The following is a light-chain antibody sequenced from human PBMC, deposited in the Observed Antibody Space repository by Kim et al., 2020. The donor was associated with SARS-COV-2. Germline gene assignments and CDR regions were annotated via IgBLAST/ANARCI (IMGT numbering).Light chain of an antibody. V-gene: IGLV6-57*03. CDR2: ADK. CDR3: QSYDSTNHWV. J-gene: IGLJ3*02. CDR1: DGRLASNY. Sequence: KTVTISCPRGDGRLASNYVQWYQQRPGSAPTTVIYADKQRPSGVPDRFSGSIDSSSNSASLTISGMRPEDEADYYCQSYDSTNHWVFGGGTQLTVL.